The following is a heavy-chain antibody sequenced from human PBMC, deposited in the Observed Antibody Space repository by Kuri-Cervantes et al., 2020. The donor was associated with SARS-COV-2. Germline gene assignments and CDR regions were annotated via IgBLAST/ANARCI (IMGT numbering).Heavy chain of an antibody. CDR3: ARDRVGVHDP. CDR2: ISYDGSNK. J-gene: IGHJ5*02. D-gene: IGHD2-21*01. Sequence: GGSLRLSCAASGFTFSTYAMHRVRQAPGKGLEWVAIISYDGSNKYFADSVKGRFTISRDNSKNTLYLQMNSLRAEDTAMYYCARDRVGVHDPWGQGTLVTVSS. V-gene: IGHV3-30-3*01. CDR1: GFTFSTYA.